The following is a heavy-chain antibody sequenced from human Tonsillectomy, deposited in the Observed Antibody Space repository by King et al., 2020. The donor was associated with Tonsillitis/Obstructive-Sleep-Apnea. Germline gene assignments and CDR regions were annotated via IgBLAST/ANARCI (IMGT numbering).Heavy chain of an antibody. V-gene: IGHV3-13*04. Sequence: VQLVESGGGLVQPGGSLRLSCAASGFTFSSYDMHWVRQAPGKGLEWVSAIGTAGDTYYPGSVKGRFTISRENAKNSLYLQMNSLRAGDTAVYYCARGRERGSSRKTDAFDIWGQGTMVTVSS. CDR2: IGTAGDT. D-gene: IGHD6-13*01. CDR1: GFTFSSYD. J-gene: IGHJ3*02. CDR3: ARGRERGSSRKTDAFDI.